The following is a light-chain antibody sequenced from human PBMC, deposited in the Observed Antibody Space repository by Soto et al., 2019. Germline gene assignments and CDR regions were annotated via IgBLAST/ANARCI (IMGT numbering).Light chain of an antibody. CDR3: LSYTSANTRV. Sequence: QSALTQPPSVSASPGQSITISCTGTSSDVGGYKFVSWYQHHPGKAPKLMIYEVNNRPSGVSNRFSGSKSGNTASLTISGLQPEDEADYYCLSYTSANTRVFGGGTKLTVL. CDR2: EVN. CDR1: SSDVGGYKF. J-gene: IGLJ3*02. V-gene: IGLV2-14*01.